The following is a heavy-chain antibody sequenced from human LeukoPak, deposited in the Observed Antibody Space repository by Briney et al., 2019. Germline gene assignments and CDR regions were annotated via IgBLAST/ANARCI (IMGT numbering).Heavy chain of an antibody. V-gene: IGHV3-7*01. D-gene: IGHD7-27*01. Sequence: PGGSLRLSCAAPGFTFSNYWMSWVRQAPGKGLEWVANIKQDGSGKYYVDSVKGRFTISRDNAKNSLYLQMNSLRAEDTALYYCARETTGDPFDYWGQGTLVTVSS. CDR1: GFTFSNYW. CDR3: ARETTGDPFDY. J-gene: IGHJ4*02. CDR2: IKQDGSGK.